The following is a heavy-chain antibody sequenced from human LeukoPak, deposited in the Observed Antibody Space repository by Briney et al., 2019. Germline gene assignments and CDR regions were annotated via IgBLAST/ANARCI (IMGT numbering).Heavy chain of an antibody. V-gene: IGHV1-8*01. J-gene: IGHJ4*02. CDR1: GYTFTSYD. CDR2: MNPNSGNT. CDR3: ARAHEWALDY. Sequence: ASVKVSCKASGYTFTSYDINWVRQATGLGLEWMGWMNPNSGNTGYAQKFQGRGTMTRNTSISTAYMELSGLRSEDTAVYYCARAHEWALDYWGQGTLVTVSS. D-gene: IGHD1-26*01.